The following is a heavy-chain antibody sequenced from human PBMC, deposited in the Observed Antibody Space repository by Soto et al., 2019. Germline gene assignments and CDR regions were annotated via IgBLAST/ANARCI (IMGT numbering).Heavy chain of an antibody. CDR3: ARETVDGDWFDP. Sequence: SETLSLTCTVSGGSISSYYWGWIRQPPGKGLEWIGYIYYSGSTNYNPSLKSRVTISVDTSKNQFSLKLSSVTAADTAVYYCARETVDGDWFDPWGQGTLVTVSS. D-gene: IGHD6-19*01. CDR2: IYYSGST. CDR1: GGSISSYY. V-gene: IGHV4-59*01. J-gene: IGHJ5*02.